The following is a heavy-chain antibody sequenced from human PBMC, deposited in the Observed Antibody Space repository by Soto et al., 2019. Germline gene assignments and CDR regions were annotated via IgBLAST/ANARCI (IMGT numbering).Heavy chain of an antibody. CDR1: GGSISSNNYY. V-gene: IGHV4-39*01. D-gene: IGHD3-3*01. Sequence: SESLSRTCTLCGGSISSNNYYWAWISKPPGKGLEWIGTIYYSGSTYYNPSLKSRVTMYADTSQNKFSLTMRSVNAADTAVYYCARKDFWSGYYDPNFDYWGQGTQVTV. J-gene: IGHJ4*02. CDR2: IYYSGST. CDR3: ARKDFWSGYYDPNFDY.